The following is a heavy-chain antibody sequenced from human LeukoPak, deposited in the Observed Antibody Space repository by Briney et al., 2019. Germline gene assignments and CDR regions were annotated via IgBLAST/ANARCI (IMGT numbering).Heavy chain of an antibody. CDR1: GITFSTAW. D-gene: IGHD2-15*01. Sequence: GGSLRLSCVVSGITFSTAWMNWVRQAPGKGLEWVGRIKSKIDGGTTDYVAPVKGRFSISRDDSKNTVYLQMNSLKTEDTAVYYCATEGYCSGGSRYSFDYWGQGTLVTVSS. J-gene: IGHJ4*02. CDR3: ATEGYCSGGSRYSFDY. CDR2: IKSKIDGGTT. V-gene: IGHV3-15*01.